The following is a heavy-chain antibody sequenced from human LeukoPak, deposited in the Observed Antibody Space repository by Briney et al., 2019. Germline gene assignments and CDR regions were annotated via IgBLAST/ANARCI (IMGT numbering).Heavy chain of an antibody. D-gene: IGHD4-17*01. J-gene: IGHJ4*02. CDR1: GFTVSSNY. Sequence: GGSLRLSCAASGFTVSSNYMSWVRQAPGKGLEWVSVIYSGGSTYYADSVKGRFTISRDNSKNTLYLQMNSLRAEDTAVYYCASTVSEGYFDYWGQGTLVTVSS. CDR2: IYSGGST. V-gene: IGHV3-66*01. CDR3: ASTVSEGYFDY.